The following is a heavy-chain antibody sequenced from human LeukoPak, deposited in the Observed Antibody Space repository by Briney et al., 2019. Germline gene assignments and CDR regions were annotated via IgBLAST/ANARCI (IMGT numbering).Heavy chain of an antibody. D-gene: IGHD2-15*01. CDR1: GFTFSSYV. V-gene: IGHV3-23*01. CDR3: VKDQSTSGGWTLGDY. CDR2: ISGSGGTT. Sequence: GGSLRLSCAASGFTFSSYVMSWVRQAPGKGLEWVSTISGSGGTTHYADSVKGRLTISTDNSKSTLYLQMNSLRVEDTAIYYCVKDQSTSGGWTLGDYWGQGTLVTVSS. J-gene: IGHJ4*02.